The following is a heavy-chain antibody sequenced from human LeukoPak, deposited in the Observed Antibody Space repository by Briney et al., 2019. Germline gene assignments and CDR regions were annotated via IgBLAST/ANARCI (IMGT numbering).Heavy chain of an antibody. J-gene: IGHJ4*02. Sequence: GGSLRLSCVASGFIVSSNYMTWVRQAPGKGLEWVSVIYSGGSTYYADSVKGRFTISRDNSKSTLYLQMNSLRAEDTAVYYCARSNYPSGNFDYWGQGTLVTVSS. CDR2: IYSGGST. CDR1: GFIVSSNY. CDR3: ARSNYPSGNFDY. V-gene: IGHV3-53*01. D-gene: IGHD1-26*01.